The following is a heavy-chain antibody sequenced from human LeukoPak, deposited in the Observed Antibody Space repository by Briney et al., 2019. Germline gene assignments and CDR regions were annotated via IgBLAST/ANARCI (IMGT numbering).Heavy chain of an antibody. CDR2: IIHSGST. D-gene: IGHD2-2*01. Sequence: PSETLSLTCTVSGGSISSYYWSWIRQPPGQGLEWIGEIIHSGSTNYNPSLKSRVTISVDTSKNQFSLKLSSVTAADTAVYYCARVRYCSSTSCAWGQGTLVTVSS. V-gene: IGHV4-34*12. CDR3: ARVRYCSSTSCA. CDR1: GGSISSYY. J-gene: IGHJ5*02.